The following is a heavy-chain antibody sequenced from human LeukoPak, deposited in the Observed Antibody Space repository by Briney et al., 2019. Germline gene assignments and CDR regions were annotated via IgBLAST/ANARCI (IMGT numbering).Heavy chain of an antibody. D-gene: IGHD7-27*01. CDR3: ARNQLGISMYYFDY. J-gene: IGHJ4*02. Sequence: SETLSLTCTVSGASISTYYWSWIRQPPGKGLEWIGYISYSGSTNYNPSLKSRVTTSVDTSKNQFSLQLNSVTPEDTAVYYCARNQLGISMYYFDYWGQGTLVTVSS. CDR1: GASISTYY. CDR2: ISYSGST. V-gene: IGHV4-59*12.